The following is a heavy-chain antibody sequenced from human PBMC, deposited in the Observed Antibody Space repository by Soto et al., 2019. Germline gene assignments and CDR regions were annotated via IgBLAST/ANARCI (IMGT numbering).Heavy chain of an antibody. D-gene: IGHD2-2*01. CDR3: ERKVRNDAFDI. Sequence: GSLRLSCAASGFTLSSYAMHWVRQAPGKGLEWVAVISYDGSNKYYADSVKGRFTISRDNSKNTLYLQMNSLRAEDTAVYYCERKVRNDAFDIWGQGTMVTVSS. J-gene: IGHJ3*02. V-gene: IGHV3-30-3*01. CDR1: GFTLSSYA. CDR2: ISYDGSNK.